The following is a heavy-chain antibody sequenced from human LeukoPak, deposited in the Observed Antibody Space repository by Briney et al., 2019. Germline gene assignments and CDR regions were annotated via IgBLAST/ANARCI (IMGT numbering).Heavy chain of an antibody. Sequence: TGGSLRLSCAASGFTFSIYAMTWVRQAPGKGLEWVSGISGSGGGTYYADSVKGRFTISRDNSKNTLYLQMNSLRAEDTAVYYCAKGAGLRARPPRDDAFDIWGQGTMVTVSS. J-gene: IGHJ3*02. CDR1: GFTFSIYA. V-gene: IGHV3-23*01. CDR2: ISGSGGGT. CDR3: AKGAGLRARPPRDDAFDI. D-gene: IGHD6-6*01.